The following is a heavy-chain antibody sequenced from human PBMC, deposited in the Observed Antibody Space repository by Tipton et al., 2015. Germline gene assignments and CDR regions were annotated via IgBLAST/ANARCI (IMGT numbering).Heavy chain of an antibody. CDR2: INKDGGT. D-gene: IGHD4-23*01. CDR1: GFIFSSYT. J-gene: IGHJ4*02. Sequence: SLRLSCSDSGFIFSSYTVHWVRQAPGKGLEYVSSINKDGGTYYADSVKGRFTISRDDSKNTPYLQMSSLRAEDTAVYYCVNDLHTVALDWGQGTLVTVSS. CDR3: VNDLHTVALD. V-gene: IGHV3-64D*08.